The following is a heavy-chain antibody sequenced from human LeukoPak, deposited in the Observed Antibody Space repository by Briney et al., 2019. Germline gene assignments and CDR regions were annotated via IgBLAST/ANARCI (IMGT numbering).Heavy chain of an antibody. V-gene: IGHV1-46*01. J-gene: IGHJ4*02. Sequence: ASVKVSCKASGYTFTSYYMHWVRQAPGQGLEWMGIINPSGGSTSYAQKFQGRVTMTRDTSTSTVYMELSSLRSEDTAVYYCARDSRSAYYDSSGYYYGHWGQGTLVTVSS. CDR1: GYTFTSYY. CDR2: INPSGGST. CDR3: ARDSRSAYYDSSGYYYGH. D-gene: IGHD3-22*01.